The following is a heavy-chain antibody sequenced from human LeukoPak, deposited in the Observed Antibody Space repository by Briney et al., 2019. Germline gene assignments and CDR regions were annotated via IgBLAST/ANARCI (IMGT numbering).Heavy chain of an antibody. CDR3: ARAAFVGATTPPFELFDH. CDR1: GGSISSGDYY. V-gene: IGHV4-30-4*01. CDR2: IYYSGST. J-gene: IGHJ4*02. D-gene: IGHD1-26*01. Sequence: SETLSLTCTVSGGSISSGDYYWSWIRQPPGKGLEWIGYIYYSGSTYYNPSLKSRVTISVDTSKNQFSLKLSSVTAADTAVYYCARAAFVGATTPPFELFDHWGQGTLVTVSS.